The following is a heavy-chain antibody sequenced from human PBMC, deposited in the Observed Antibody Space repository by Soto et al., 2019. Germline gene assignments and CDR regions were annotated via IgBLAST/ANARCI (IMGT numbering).Heavy chain of an antibody. CDR2: MNPNSGNT. D-gene: IGHD5-12*01. V-gene: IGHV1-8*01. CDR3: ARTRQRWLLGPVFFDY. CDR1: GYTFTSYD. J-gene: IGHJ4*02. Sequence: ASVKVSCKASGYTFTSYDINWVRQATGQGREWVGWMNPNSGNTGYAQKFQGRVTMTRNTSISTAYMELSSLRSEDTAVYYCARTRQRWLLGPVFFDYWGQGXLVTVYS.